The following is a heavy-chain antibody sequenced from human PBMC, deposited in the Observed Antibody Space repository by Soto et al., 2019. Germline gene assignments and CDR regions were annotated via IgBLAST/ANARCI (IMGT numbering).Heavy chain of an antibody. CDR3: ARDRSGPYGSGSYYNGPGWFDP. D-gene: IGHD3-10*01. V-gene: IGHV4-59*01. CDR2: IYYSGST. J-gene: IGHJ5*02. Sequence: PSETLSLTCTVSGGSISSYYWSWIRQPPGKGLEWIGYIYYSGSTNYNPSLKSRVTISVDTSKNQFSLKLSSVTAADTAVYYCARDRSGPYGSGSYYNGPGWFDPWGQGTLVTVSS. CDR1: GGSISSYY.